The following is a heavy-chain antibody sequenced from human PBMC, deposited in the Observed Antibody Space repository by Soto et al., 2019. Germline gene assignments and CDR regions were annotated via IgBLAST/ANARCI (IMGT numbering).Heavy chain of an antibody. J-gene: IGHJ4*02. V-gene: IGHV3-11*05. CDR2: ISSSSSYT. CDR1: GFTFSDYY. Sequence: GSLRLSCAASGFTFSDYYMSWIRQAPGKGLEWVSYISSSSSYTNYADSVKGRFTISRDNAKNSLYLQMNSLRAEDTAVYYCARAPLVATISYYFDYWGQGTLVTVSS. D-gene: IGHD5-12*01. CDR3: ARAPLVATISYYFDY.